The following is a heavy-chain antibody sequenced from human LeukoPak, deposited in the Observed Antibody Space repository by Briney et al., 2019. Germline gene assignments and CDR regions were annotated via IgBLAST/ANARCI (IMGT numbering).Heavy chain of an antibody. V-gene: IGHV3-66*01. CDR3: ARGAAGGSDY. D-gene: IGHD6-13*01. J-gene: IGHJ4*02. CDR1: GFIVSNSY. Sequence: GGSLRLSCAASGFIVSNSYMSWVRQAPGKGLEGVSVIYSGGSTYYADSVKGRFIISRDNSKNTLYLQMNSLRAEDTAVYYCARGAAGGSDYWGQGTLVTVSS. CDR2: IYSGGST.